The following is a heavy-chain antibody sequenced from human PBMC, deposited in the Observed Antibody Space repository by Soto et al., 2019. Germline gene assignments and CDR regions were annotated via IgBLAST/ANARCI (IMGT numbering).Heavy chain of an antibody. CDR1: GGSISSYY. V-gene: IGHV4-4*07. J-gene: IGHJ5*02. D-gene: IGHD3-10*01. CDR3: AREVRVPMVRGAPMWFDP. Sequence: SSETLSLTCTVSGGSISSYYWSWIRQPAGKGLEWIGRIYTSGSTNYNPSLKSRVTISVDTSKNQFSLKLSSVTAADTAVYYCAREVRVPMVRGAPMWFDPWGQGTLVTVSS. CDR2: IYTSGST.